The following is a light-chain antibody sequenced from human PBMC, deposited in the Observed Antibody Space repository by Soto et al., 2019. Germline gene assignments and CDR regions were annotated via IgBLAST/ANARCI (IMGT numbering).Light chain of an antibody. V-gene: IGLV1-44*01. CDR1: TSNIGSKA. J-gene: IGLJ3*02. CDR3: AAWDDSLNGGV. CDR2: ANN. Sequence: QSVLIQPPSASGTPGQWVSISCSGSTSNIGSKAVNWYQQVPGTAPKLLIYANNQRPSGVPDRFSASKSGTSASLAISGLQSEDEADYYCAAWDDSLNGGVFGGGTKLTVL.